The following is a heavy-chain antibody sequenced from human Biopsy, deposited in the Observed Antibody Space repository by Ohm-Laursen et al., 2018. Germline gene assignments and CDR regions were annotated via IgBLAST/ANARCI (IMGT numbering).Heavy chain of an antibody. V-gene: IGHV4-4*07. Sequence: SDTLSLTCTVSGDSISSYYWSWIRQPAGKGLEWIGRIYSSGSTNYNPSPKSRVTLSMDTSKRQFSLKLSFVTAADTAVYYCARWTPEYDSSRYYLDAFDIWGQGTKVTVSS. CDR1: GDSISSYY. J-gene: IGHJ3*02. CDR2: IYSSGST. CDR3: ARWTPEYDSSRYYLDAFDI. D-gene: IGHD3-22*01.